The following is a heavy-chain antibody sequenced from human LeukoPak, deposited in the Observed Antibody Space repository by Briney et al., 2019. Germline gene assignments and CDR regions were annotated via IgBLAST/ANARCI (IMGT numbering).Heavy chain of an antibody. J-gene: IGHJ4*02. CDR1: GDSVSSNNAA. V-gene: IGHV6-1*01. CDR3: ARGLGALLH. Sequence: SQTLSLTCVISGDSVSSNNAAWNWIRQSPSRGLEWLGRTYYGSKWYSYYAVSVKSRIIINPDTSKNQFSLQLNSVTPEDTAVYYCARGLGALLHWGQGILVTVSS. CDR2: TYYGSKWYS. D-gene: IGHD3-10*01.